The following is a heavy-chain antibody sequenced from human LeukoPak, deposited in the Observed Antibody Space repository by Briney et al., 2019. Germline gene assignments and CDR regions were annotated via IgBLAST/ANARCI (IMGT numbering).Heavy chain of an antibody. CDR2: FIPILGIA. V-gene: IGHV1-69*04. J-gene: IGHJ6*02. CDR3: ARIQAVGVPVAIDAYYSYGMDV. Sequence: SVKVSCKPSGGSFSRNAISWVRQAPGQGLEWMGRFIPILGIATYAQKFQGRVTITADRSTSTAYMELSSLRSEDTAVYYCARIQAVGVPVAIDAYYSYGMDVWGQGTAVTVSS. D-gene: IGHD2-2*02. CDR1: GGSFSRNA.